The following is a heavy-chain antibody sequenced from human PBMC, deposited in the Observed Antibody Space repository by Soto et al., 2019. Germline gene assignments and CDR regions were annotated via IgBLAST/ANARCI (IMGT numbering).Heavy chain of an antibody. V-gene: IGHV4-59*01. CDR2: IYYSGVT. CDR1: GDSISTYN. D-gene: IGHD3-22*01. Sequence: PSETLSLTCTVSGDSISTYNWGWIRQPPGKGLEWIGCIYYSGVTNYNPSLKSRVTISVDTPKNQLSLKLNSVTAADTAVYYCARSSGYYYVDYWGQGTLVTVSS. CDR3: ARSSGYYYVDY. J-gene: IGHJ4*02.